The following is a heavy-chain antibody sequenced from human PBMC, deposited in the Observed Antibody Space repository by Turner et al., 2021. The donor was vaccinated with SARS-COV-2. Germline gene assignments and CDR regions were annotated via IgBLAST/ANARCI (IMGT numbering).Heavy chain of an antibody. J-gene: IGHJ4*02. CDR2: IDYSGGT. Sequence: QLQMQESGPGLVKPSETLSLTCTVPSVPIDNYISFWGWIRQPPGKGLEWIGTIDYSGGTHYNPYLRSRVTMSIDTSKNHQFSLTLSSVTAADSAVYYCARTYYDFWSGYYGTPGYFDYWGQGTLVTVSS. V-gene: IGHV4-39*01. CDR1: SVPIDNYISF. D-gene: IGHD3-3*01. CDR3: ARTYYDFWSGYYGTPGYFDY.